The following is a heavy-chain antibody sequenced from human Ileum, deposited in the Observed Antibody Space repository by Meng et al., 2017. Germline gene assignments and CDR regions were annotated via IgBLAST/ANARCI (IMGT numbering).Heavy chain of an antibody. CDR3: ARGGASSRPFVQ. Sequence: SETLSLTCSISGGPISSYYWSWIRQPPGKGLEWIGFFHYTGSTNYDPSLKSRVTMSVDTSKNQFSLKLSSVTAADTAVYYCARGGASSRPFVQWGQGTLVTVSS. J-gene: IGHJ4*02. CDR1: GGPISSYY. V-gene: IGHV4-59*01. CDR2: FHYTGST. D-gene: IGHD6-13*01.